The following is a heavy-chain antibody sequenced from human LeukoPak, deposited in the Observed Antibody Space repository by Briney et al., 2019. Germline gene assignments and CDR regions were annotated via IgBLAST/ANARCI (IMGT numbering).Heavy chain of an antibody. CDR2: ISSNGGST. Sequence: GGSLRLSCSASGFTFSSYAMRWVRQAPGKGLEYVSAISSNGGSTYYADSVKGRFTISGDNSKNTLYLQMNSLRAEDTAIYYCAKVLVGPTYYFDYWGQGTLVTVSS. CDR3: AKVLVGPTYYFDY. J-gene: IGHJ4*02. V-gene: IGHV3-64*04. D-gene: IGHD1-26*01. CDR1: GFTFSSYA.